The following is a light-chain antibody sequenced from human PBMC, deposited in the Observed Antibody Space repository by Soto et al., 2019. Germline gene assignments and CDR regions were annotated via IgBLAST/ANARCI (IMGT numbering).Light chain of an antibody. CDR2: GAS. V-gene: IGKV3-15*01. Sequence: EIVMTQSPATLSVSPGERATLSCRASQSVSSNLAWYQQKPGQAPRLLIYGASTRATGIPARFSGSGSGTEFTLTISSLQSEGFAVYYCQQYNNWPPIFTFGPGTKVDIK. CDR1: QSVSSN. J-gene: IGKJ3*01. CDR3: QQYNNWPPIFT.